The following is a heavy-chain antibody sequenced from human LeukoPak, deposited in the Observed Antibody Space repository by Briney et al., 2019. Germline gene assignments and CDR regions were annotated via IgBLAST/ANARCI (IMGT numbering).Heavy chain of an antibody. CDR2: ISAYTGDT. V-gene: IGHV1-18*01. Sequence: ASVKVSCKASGYALSNYGISWVRQAPGQGLEWMGWISAYTGDTKYAHNFQGRATMTTDISTSTAHMELRSLRPDDTALYYCVRRQDTVSLDYWGQGTLVTVSS. D-gene: IGHD4-11*01. J-gene: IGHJ4*02. CDR1: GYALSNYG. CDR3: VRRQDTVSLDY.